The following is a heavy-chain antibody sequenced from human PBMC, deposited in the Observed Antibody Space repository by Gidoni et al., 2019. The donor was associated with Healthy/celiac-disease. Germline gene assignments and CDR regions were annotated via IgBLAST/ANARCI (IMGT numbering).Heavy chain of an antibody. V-gene: IGHV3-21*01. D-gene: IGHD5-12*01. CDR3: ANWATNNNNAFDI. Sequence: EVQLVESGGGLVKPGGSLRLSCAASGFTFSSYSMNGVRQAPGKGLEWVSSISSSSSYRYYADSVKGRFTISRDNAKNSLYLQMNSLRAEDTAVYYCANWATNNNNAFDIWGQGTMVTVSS. J-gene: IGHJ3*02. CDR2: ISSSSSYR. CDR1: GFTFSSYS.